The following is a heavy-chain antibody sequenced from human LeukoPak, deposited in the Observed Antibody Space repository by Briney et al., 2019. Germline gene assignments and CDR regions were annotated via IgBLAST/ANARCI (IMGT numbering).Heavy chain of an antibody. CDR2: IWYDGSNK. CDR3: ARDKMWEPFDY. J-gene: IGHJ4*02. CDR1: GFTFSSYG. D-gene: IGHD1-26*01. Sequence: GGSLRLSCAASGFTFSSYGMHWVRQAPGKGLERVAVIWYDGSNKYYADSVKGRFTISRDNSKNTLYLQMNSLRAEDTAVYYCARDKMWEPFDYWGQGTLVTVSS. V-gene: IGHV3-33*01.